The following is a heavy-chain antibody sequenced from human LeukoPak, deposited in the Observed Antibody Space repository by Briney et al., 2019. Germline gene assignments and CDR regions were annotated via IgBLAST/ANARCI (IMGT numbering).Heavy chain of an antibody. J-gene: IGHJ4*02. CDR1: GYTFTSYD. V-gene: IGHV1-8*01. D-gene: IGHD6-13*01. CDR2: MNPNSGNT. Sequence: GASVKVSCKASGYTFTSYDINWVRQATGQGLEWMGWMNPNSGNTGYAQKFQGRVTTTRDTSISTAYMELSRLRSDDTAVYYCAREVLPAAGNNFDYWGQGTLVTVSS. CDR3: AREVLPAAGNNFDY.